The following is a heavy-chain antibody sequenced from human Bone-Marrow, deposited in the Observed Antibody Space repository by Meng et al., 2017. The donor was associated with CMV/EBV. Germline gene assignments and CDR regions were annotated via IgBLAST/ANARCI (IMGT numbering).Heavy chain of an antibody. CDR3: ASGTRTQYPPGI. CDR1: GFTFSSYE. CDR2: ISSSGSTI. V-gene: IGHV3-48*03. Sequence: GGSLRLSCAASGFTFSSYEMNWVRQAPGKGLEWVSYISSSGSTIYYTDSVKGRFTISRDNAKNSLYLQMNSLRAEDTAVYYCASGTRTQYPPGIWGQGTMVTVSS. J-gene: IGHJ3*02. D-gene: IGHD2-2*01.